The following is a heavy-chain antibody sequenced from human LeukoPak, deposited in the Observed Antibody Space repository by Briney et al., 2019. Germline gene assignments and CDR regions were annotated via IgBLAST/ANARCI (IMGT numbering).Heavy chain of an antibody. D-gene: IGHD4-11*01. CDR2: FDPEDGET. J-gene: IGHJ5*02. Sequence: GFDPEDGETIYAQKFQGRVTMTEDTSTDTAYMELSSLRSEDTAVYYCATDTTGRYNWFDPWGQGTLVTVSS. CDR3: ATDTTGRYNWFDP. V-gene: IGHV1-24*01.